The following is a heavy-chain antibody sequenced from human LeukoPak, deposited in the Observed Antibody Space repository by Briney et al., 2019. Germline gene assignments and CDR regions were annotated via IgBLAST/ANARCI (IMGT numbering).Heavy chain of an antibody. V-gene: IGHV3-21*01. D-gene: IGHD1-26*01. CDR2: ISSSSSYI. Sequence: GGSLRLSCAASGFTFSSYSMNWVRQAPGKGLEWVSSISSSSSYIYYADSVKGRFTISRDNAKNSLYLQMNSLRAEDTAVYYCARDFLVGAPDFFDYWGQGTLVTVSS. CDR3: ARDFLVGAPDFFDY. CDR1: GFTFSSYS. J-gene: IGHJ4*02.